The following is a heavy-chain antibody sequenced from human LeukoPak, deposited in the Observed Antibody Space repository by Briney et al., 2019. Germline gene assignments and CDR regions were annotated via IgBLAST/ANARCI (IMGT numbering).Heavy chain of an antibody. CDR1: GGSVSSGSYY. J-gene: IGHJ4*02. D-gene: IGHD3-22*01. CDR2: IYYSGST. Sequence: SETLSLTCTVSGGSVSSGSYYWSWILQPPGKGLEWIGYIYYSGSTNYNPSLKSRVTISVDTPKNQFSLKLSSVTAADTAVYYCARYSVDYYDSSGYYSHIDYWGQGTLVTVSS. V-gene: IGHV4-61*01. CDR3: ARYSVDYYDSSGYYSHIDY.